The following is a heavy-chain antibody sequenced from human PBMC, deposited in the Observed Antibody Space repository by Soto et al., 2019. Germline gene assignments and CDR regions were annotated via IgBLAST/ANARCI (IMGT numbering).Heavy chain of an antibody. V-gene: IGHV2-26*03. J-gene: IGHJ6*01. D-gene: IGHD2-15*01. CDR2: IFSYAER. CDR1: GFSLSNGRMG. CDR3: ARMNADTYSLNYAMD. Sequence: QVTLKESGPVLVKPTETLTLTCTISGFSLSNGRMGVSWIRQSPGKALERLAHIFSYAERSYSTPMQSRLTISTDTSGTQLVLTMTNMDPVDTGTYYCARMNADTYSLNYAMD.